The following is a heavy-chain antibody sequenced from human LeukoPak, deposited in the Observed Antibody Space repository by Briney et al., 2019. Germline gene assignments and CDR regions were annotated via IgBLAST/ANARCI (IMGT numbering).Heavy chain of an antibody. D-gene: IGHD1-26*01. V-gene: IGHV4-38-2*02. CDR1: GYSISSGYY. CDR2: IYHSGST. J-gene: IGHJ4*02. CDR3: ASDIVGATSY. Sequence: SETLSLTCTVSGYSISSGYYWGWIRQPPGKGLEWIGSIYHSGSTYYNPSLKSRVTISVDTSKNQFSLKLSSVTAADTAVYYCASDIVGATSYWGQGTLVTVSS.